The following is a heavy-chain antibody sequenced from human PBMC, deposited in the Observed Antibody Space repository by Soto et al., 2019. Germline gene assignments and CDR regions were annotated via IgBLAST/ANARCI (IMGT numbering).Heavy chain of an antibody. J-gene: IGHJ4*02. CDR1: GFTLSYHY. CDR3: VRATYFSDSSGYTRCLDY. CDR2: SRDKPQGYST. Sequence: LRLSCAASGFTLSYHYIDWVRHAPGKGLEWVGRSRDKPQGYSTAYAASVKGRFTTSRDESKNSAYLQMNSLKTEDTAVYYCVRATYFSDSSGYTRCLDYWGQGTLVTVSS. V-gene: IGHV3-72*01. D-gene: IGHD3-22*01.